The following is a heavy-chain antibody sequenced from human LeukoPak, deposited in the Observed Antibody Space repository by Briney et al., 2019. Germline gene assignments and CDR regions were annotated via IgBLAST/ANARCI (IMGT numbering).Heavy chain of an antibody. CDR1: GFTFSNAW. CDR3: TTVVGVYSGYENENDY. J-gene: IGHJ4*02. V-gene: IGHV3-15*01. Sequence: SGVSLRLSCAASGFTFSNAWMSWVRQAPGKGLEWVGRIKSKTDGGATDYAAPVKGRFTISRDESRNTLYLQMNSLKTEDTAVYYCTTVVGVYSGYENENDYWGQGTLVTVSS. CDR2: IKSKTDGGAT. D-gene: IGHD5-12*01.